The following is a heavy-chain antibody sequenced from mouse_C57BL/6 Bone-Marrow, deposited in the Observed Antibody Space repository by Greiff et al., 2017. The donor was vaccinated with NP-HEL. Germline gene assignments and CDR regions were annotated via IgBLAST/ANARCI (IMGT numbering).Heavy chain of an antibody. CDR1: GFTFSSYA. Sequence: EVQGVESGEGLVKPGGSLKLSCAASGFTFSSYAMSWVRQTPEKRLEWVAYLSSGGDYIYYADTVKGRFTISRDNARNTLYLQMSSLKSEDTAMYYCTRENYGSSYEGWYFDVWGTGTTVTVSS. CDR2: LSSGGDYI. D-gene: IGHD1-1*01. J-gene: IGHJ1*03. V-gene: IGHV5-9-1*02. CDR3: TRENYGSSYEGWYFDV.